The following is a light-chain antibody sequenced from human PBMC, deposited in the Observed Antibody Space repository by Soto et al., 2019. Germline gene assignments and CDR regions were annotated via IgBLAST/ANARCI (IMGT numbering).Light chain of an antibody. CDR3: AAWDDSLNGPV. CDR2: GNI. J-gene: IGLJ3*02. Sequence: QSVLTQPPSVSGAPGQRVTISCTGSASNIGAGYHVHWYQQLPGRAPKLLIYGNINRPSGVPDRFSGSYSGTSASLAISGLRAEDEADYHCAAWDDSLNGPVFGGGTKLTVL. V-gene: IGLV1-40*01. CDR1: ASNIGAGYH.